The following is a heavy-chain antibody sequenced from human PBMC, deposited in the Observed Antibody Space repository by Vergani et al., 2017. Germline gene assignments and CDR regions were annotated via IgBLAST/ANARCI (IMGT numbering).Heavy chain of an antibody. CDR1: GFTFDDYA. V-gene: IGHV3-9*03. Sequence: EVQLVESGGGLVQPGRSLRLFCAASGFTFDDYAMHWVRQAPGKGLEWVSGISWNSGSIGYADSVKGRFTISRDNAKNSLYLQMNSLRAEDMALYYCAKDVGKYYYYGMDFWGQGTTVTVSS. D-gene: IGHD1-26*01. CDR3: AKDVGKYYYYGMDF. CDR2: ISWNSGSI. J-gene: IGHJ6*02.